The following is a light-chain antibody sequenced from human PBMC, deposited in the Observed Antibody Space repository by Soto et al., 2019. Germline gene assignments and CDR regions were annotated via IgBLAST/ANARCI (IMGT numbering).Light chain of an antibody. V-gene: IGKV3-11*01. J-gene: IGKJ3*01. Sequence: EIVLTQSPATLSLSPGERATLSCRASQSVSSYLAWYQQKPGQAPRLLIYDASNRATGIPARFSGSGSGTDFTLTISRLEPEDFAVYYCQQRSNGTPIFTVGPGTKVDLK. CDR2: DAS. CDR3: QQRSNGTPIFT. CDR1: QSVSSY.